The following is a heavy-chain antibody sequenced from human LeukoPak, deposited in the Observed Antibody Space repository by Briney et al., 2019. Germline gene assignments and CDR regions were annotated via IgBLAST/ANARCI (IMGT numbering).Heavy chain of an antibody. CDR3: AKDGGLTVTTHDAFDI. Sequence: PGRSLRLSCAASGFSFSNYGMHWVRQAPGKGLEWVAVISYDGSNKYYADSVKGRFTISRDNSKNTFYLQMISLRAEDTAVYYCAKDGGLTVTTHDAFDIWGQGTMVTVSS. V-gene: IGHV3-30*18. CDR1: GFSFSNYG. D-gene: IGHD4-17*01. J-gene: IGHJ3*02. CDR2: ISYDGSNK.